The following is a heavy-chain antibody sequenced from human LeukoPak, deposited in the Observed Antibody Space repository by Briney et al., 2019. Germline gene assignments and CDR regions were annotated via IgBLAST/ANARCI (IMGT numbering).Heavy chain of an antibody. V-gene: IGHV3-74*01. D-gene: IGHD2-2*01. CDR2: INGDGSST. Sequence: GGSLRLSCAVSGFTLSSYWMHWVRQAPAKGLVWVSRINGDGSSTTYADSVKGRFTISRDNAKSTLYLQMNSLRAEDTAVYYCARGPQRGAAANYYGMDVWGQGTTVTVSS. CDR1: GFTLSSYW. J-gene: IGHJ6*02. CDR3: ARGPQRGAAANYYGMDV.